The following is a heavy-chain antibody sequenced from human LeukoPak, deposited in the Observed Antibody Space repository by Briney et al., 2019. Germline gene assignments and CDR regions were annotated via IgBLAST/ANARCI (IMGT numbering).Heavy chain of an antibody. V-gene: IGHV3-23*01. CDR2: ISGAGGSS. Sequence: GGSLRLSCATSGFAFSSSSMSWVRQAPGKGLEWVSTISGAGGSSWYAESVKGRFSISRDDSMNSVSLQMSSLRVEDTAIYYCTKDDSSSWYDYFFDYWGQGTLVTVSS. CDR1: GFAFSSSS. CDR3: TKDDSSSWYDYFFDY. D-gene: IGHD6-13*01. J-gene: IGHJ4*02.